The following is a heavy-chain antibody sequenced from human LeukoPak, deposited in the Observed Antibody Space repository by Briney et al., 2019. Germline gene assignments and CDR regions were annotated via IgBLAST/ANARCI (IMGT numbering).Heavy chain of an antibody. J-gene: IGHJ5*02. CDR2: INHSGST. Sequence: SETLSLTCAVYGGSFSGYYWSWIRQPPGKGLEWIGEINHSGSTNYNPSLKSRVTISVDTSKNQFSLKLSSVTAADTAVYYCARGREDIVVVPAANRPSDPWGQETLVTVSS. CDR3: ARGREDIVVVPAANRPSDP. V-gene: IGHV4-34*01. CDR1: GGSFSGYY. D-gene: IGHD2-2*01.